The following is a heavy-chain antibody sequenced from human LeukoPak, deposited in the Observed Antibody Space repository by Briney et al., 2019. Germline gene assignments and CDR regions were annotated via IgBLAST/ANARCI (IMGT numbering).Heavy chain of an antibody. CDR3: AKNGDRGAYCSGGSCYPYCYYYMDV. J-gene: IGHJ6*03. CDR2: ISSTGGTT. CDR1: GFTFSDYG. D-gene: IGHD2-15*01. Sequence: PGGTLRLSCAASGFTFSDYGMSWVRQAPGKWLEWNSSISSTGGTTYYADSVKGRFTISRDNSKNTLFLQVNSLRAEDTAIYYCAKNGDRGAYCSGGSCYPYCYYYMDVWGKGTTVTISS. V-gene: IGHV3-23*01.